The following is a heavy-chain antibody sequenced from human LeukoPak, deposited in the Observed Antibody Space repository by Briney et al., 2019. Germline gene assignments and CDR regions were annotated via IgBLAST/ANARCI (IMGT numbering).Heavy chain of an antibody. CDR1: GLTFSSYG. J-gene: IGHJ4*02. Sequence: PGGSLRLSCAAPGLTFSSYGMHWVRQAPGKGLEWVAVISYDGSNKYYADSVKGRFTISRDNSKNTLYLQMNSLRAEDTAVYYCAKEHSSGWCFDYWGQGTLVTVSS. D-gene: IGHD6-19*01. CDR2: ISYDGSNK. CDR3: AKEHSSGWCFDY. V-gene: IGHV3-30*18.